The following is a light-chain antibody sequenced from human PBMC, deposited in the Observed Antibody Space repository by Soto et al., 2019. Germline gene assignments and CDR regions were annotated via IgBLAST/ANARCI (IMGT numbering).Light chain of an antibody. CDR3: QQYSNWPPWT. CDR1: QSVSSN. Sequence: EIVMTQSPATLSVSPGERATLSCRASQSVSSNLAWYQQKPGQAPRLLIYGASTRATAIPARFSASGSGTEFTLTISGLQSEDFAIYYCQQYSNWPPWTFGPGTKVDIK. J-gene: IGKJ1*01. CDR2: GAS. V-gene: IGKV3-15*01.